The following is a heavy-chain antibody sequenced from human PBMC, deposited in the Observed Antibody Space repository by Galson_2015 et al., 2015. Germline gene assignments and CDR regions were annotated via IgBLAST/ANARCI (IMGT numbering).Heavy chain of an antibody. Sequence: SLRLSCAASGFIFNNYGMHWVRQVPGKGLEWVAVIWSDGSNKWHADSVKGRFTISRENPKNTLYLEMNSLRVEDTAVYYCARDGTNCGKSDCYKELVWPHYYYYMDVWGKGTTVAVSS. CDR1: GFIFNNYG. D-gene: IGHD2-21*02. J-gene: IGHJ6*03. CDR3: ARDGTNCGKSDCYKELVWPHYYYYMDV. CDR2: IWSDGSNK. V-gene: IGHV3-33*01.